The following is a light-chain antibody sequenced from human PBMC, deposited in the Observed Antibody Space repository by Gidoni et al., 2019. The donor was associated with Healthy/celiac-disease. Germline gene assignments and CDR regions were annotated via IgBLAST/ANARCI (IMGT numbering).Light chain of an antibody. J-gene: IGLJ2*01. Sequence: QSVLTPPPSVSGPPGPRVTISCTGSSSNIGAGYDVHWYQQLPGTAPKLLIYGNSNRPSGVPDRFSGSKSGTSASLAITGLQAEDEADYYCQSYDSSLSGSVFGGGTKLTVL. CDR1: SSNIGAGYD. V-gene: IGLV1-40*01. CDR2: GNS. CDR3: QSYDSSLSGSV.